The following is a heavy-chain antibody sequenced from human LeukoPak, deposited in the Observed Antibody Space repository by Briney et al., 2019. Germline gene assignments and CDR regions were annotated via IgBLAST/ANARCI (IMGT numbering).Heavy chain of an antibody. J-gene: IGHJ4*02. V-gene: IGHV3-48*02. CDR1: GLSFSVNA. Sequence: PGGSLRLSCAASGLSFSVNAMNWVRQAPGKGLEWVSYISASSSATYYADPVKGRFTTSRDNARNSLYLQMDSLRDEDTAVYYCARDFNGAYDYWGRGTLVAVSS. D-gene: IGHD2-8*01. CDR2: ISASSSAT. CDR3: ARDFNGAYDY.